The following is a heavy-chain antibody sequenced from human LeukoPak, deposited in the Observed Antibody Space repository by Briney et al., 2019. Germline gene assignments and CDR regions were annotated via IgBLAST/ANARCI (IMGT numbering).Heavy chain of an antibody. CDR3: ARAGIYYDSSGYLDAFDI. V-gene: IGHV1-2*06. J-gene: IGHJ3*02. CDR2: INPNSGGT. CDR1: GYTFTGYY. Sequence: ASVKVSCKASGYTFTGYYMHWVRQAPGQGLEWMGRINPNSGGTNYAQKFQGRVTMTRDTSISTAYMELSRLRSDDTAVYYCARAGIYYDSSGYLDAFDIWGQGTKVTVSS. D-gene: IGHD3-22*01.